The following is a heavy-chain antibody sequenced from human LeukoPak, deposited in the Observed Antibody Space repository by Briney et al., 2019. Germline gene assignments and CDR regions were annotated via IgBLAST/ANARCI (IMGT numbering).Heavy chain of an antibody. J-gene: IGHJ3*02. CDR1: GYTFTVYY. V-gene: IGHV1-2*02. D-gene: IGHD3-22*01. Sequence: VASVKVSCTASGYTFTVYYMHWVRQAPGQGLEWMGWINPNSGGTNYAQKFQGRVTMTRDTSISTAYMELSRLRSEDTAVYYCARSYYYDTTGYTHDDAFDIWGQGTMVTVSS. CDR3: ARSYYYDTTGYTHDDAFDI. CDR2: INPNSGGT.